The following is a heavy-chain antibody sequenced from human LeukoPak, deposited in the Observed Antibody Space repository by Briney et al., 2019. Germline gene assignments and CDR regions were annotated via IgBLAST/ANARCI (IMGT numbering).Heavy chain of an antibody. CDR2: LNSDGSST. D-gene: IGHD3-16*01. J-gene: IGHJ4*02. CDR1: GFTFDDYG. Sequence: PGGSLRLSCAASGFTFDDYGMSWVRQAPGKGLVWVSRLNSDGSSTNYADSVKGRFTISRDNAKNTLYLQMNSLRDEDTAVFYCARSRYDYIWGIDYWGQGTLVTISS. CDR3: ARSRYDYIWGIDY. V-gene: IGHV3-74*01.